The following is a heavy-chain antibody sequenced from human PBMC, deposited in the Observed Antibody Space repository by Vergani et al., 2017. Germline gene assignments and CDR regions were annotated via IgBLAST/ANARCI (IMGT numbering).Heavy chain of an antibody. CDR3: ARVTAPLRTYSSSWYFYFDY. V-gene: IGHV4-34*11. CDR2: IYYSGST. CDR1: GGSFSGYY. Sequence: QVQLQQWGAGLLKPSETLSLTCAVYGGSFSGYYWSWIRQPPGKGLEWIGYIYYSGSTNYNPSLKSRVTISVDTSKNQFSLKLSSVTAADTAVYYCARVTAPLRTYSSSWYFYFDYWGQGTLVTVSS. J-gene: IGHJ4*02. D-gene: IGHD6-13*01.